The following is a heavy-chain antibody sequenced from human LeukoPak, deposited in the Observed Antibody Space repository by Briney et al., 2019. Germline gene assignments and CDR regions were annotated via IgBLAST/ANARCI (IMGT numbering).Heavy chain of an antibody. CDR1: GVIFSKYA. CDR2: ISNSGGST. J-gene: IGHJ6*02. V-gene: IGHV3-23*01. D-gene: IGHD2-21*01. CDR3: AKLLGTIYPLWGMDV. Sequence: GGSLRLSCGDSGVIFSKYAMSWFRRAPGKGLEWVSGISNSGGSTYYADSVKGRFTISRDNSRDTLYLQMNGLRADDAAVYYCAKLLGTIYPLWGMDVWGPGTTVTVSS.